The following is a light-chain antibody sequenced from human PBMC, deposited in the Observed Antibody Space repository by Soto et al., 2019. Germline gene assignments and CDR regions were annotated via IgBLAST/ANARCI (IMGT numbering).Light chain of an antibody. CDR3: QQYGRA. J-gene: IGKJ4*01. Sequence: EIVLTQSPGTLSLSPGERATLSCRASQSVSSSYLAWYQQKPGQAPRLLIYGASSRATCIPDRFSGSGSGTDFVLAISRMEADDFAVYYCQQYGRAFGAGTNVEIK. V-gene: IGKV3-20*01. CDR1: QSVSSSY. CDR2: GAS.